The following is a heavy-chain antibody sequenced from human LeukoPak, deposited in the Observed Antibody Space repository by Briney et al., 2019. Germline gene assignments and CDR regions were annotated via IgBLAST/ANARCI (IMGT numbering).Heavy chain of an antibody. J-gene: IGHJ4*02. D-gene: IGHD3-9*01. V-gene: IGHV3-7*01. Sequence: GGSLRLSCAASGFTFSSYWMNWVRQAPGKGLEWVANIKQDRSDKYYVDSVKGRFTISRDNAKNSLYLQMNSLRVEDTAVYYCAREAQFDILTGYYFDYWGQGTLVTVSS. CDR3: AREAQFDILTGYYFDY. CDR1: GFTFSSYW. CDR2: IKQDRSDK.